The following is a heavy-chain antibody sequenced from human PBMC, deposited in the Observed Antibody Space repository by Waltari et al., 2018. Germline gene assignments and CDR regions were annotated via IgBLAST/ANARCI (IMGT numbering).Heavy chain of an antibody. D-gene: IGHD3-9*01. CDR3: ARGFNFDWLVIDY. V-gene: IGHV3-30*04. CDR2: ISYDGINK. Sequence: QVQLVESGGGVVQPGRSLRLSCAASGFNFSSCAMHWVRQAPGKGLEWVALISYDGINKYYVDSVKGRFTISRENSKNTLYLQMNSLRPEDTAVYYCARGFNFDWLVIDYWGQGTLVTVSS. J-gene: IGHJ4*02. CDR1: GFNFSSCA.